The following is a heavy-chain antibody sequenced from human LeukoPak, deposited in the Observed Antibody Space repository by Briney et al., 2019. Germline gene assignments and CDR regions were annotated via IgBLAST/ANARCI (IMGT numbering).Heavy chain of an antibody. CDR1: GGTFSSYA. Sequence: SVKVSCKASGGTFSSYAISWVRQAPGQGLEWMGGIIPIFGTANYAQKFQGRVTITTDESTCTAYMELSSLRSEDTAVYYCARGVGGGRVFAFDIWGQGTMVTVSS. D-gene: IGHD4-23*01. V-gene: IGHV1-69*05. J-gene: IGHJ3*02. CDR2: IIPIFGTA. CDR3: ARGVGGGRVFAFDI.